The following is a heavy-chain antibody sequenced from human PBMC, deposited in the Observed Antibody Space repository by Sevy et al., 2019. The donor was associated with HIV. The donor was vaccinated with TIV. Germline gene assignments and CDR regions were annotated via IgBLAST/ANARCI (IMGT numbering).Heavy chain of an antibody. V-gene: IGHV1-69*13. J-gene: IGHJ5*02. Sequence: ASVKVSCKASGGTFSSYAISWVRQAPGQGLEWMGGIIPIFGTANYAQKFQGRVMITADESTSTAYMELSSLRSEDTAVYYCARDLFRGTEYDSSGYYQYLNWFDPWGQGTLVTVSS. D-gene: IGHD3-22*01. CDR3: ARDLFRGTEYDSSGYYQYLNWFDP. CDR1: GGTFSSYA. CDR2: IIPIFGTA.